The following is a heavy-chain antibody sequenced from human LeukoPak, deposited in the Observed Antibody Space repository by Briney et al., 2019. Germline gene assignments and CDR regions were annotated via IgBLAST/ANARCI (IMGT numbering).Heavy chain of an antibody. CDR3: AGLNIHNWFDP. CDR2: IYTSGST. Sequence: SETLSLTCTVSGASLSSNYWSWIRQPAGKGLEWIGRIYTSGSTDYNPSLESRVTMSVDTSKNQFSLKLSSVTAADTAVYYCAGLNIHNWFDPWGQGTLVTVSS. CDR1: GASLSSNY. J-gene: IGHJ5*02. D-gene: IGHD2/OR15-2a*01. V-gene: IGHV4-4*07.